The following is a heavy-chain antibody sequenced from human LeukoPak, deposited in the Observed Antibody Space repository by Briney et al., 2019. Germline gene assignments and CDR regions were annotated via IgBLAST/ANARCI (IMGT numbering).Heavy chain of an antibody. CDR3: ARDQSPDYGDFAY. Sequence: SQTLSLTCAISGDNVSSNSATWNWIRQSPSRGLEWPGRTYYRSKWYNDFAVAVKRRITISPDTSKNHFSLQLSSVTPEDTAVYYCARDQSPDYGDFAYWGQGILVTVSS. CDR2: TYYRSKWYN. J-gene: IGHJ4*02. D-gene: IGHD4-17*01. V-gene: IGHV6-1*01. CDR1: GDNVSSNSAT.